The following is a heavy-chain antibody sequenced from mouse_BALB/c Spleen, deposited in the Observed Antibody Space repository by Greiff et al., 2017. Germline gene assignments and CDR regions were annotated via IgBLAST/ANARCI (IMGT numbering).Heavy chain of an antibody. J-gene: IGHJ3*01. CDR1: GYSFTSYW. CDR2: IDPSDSET. V-gene: IGHV1S126*01. Sequence: QVQLQQSGPQLVRPGASVKISCKASGYSFTSYWMHWVKQRPGQGLEWIGMIDPSDSETRLNQKFKDKATLTVDKSSSTAYMQLSSPTSEDAAVYYCARGELMITTGSSWFAYWGQGTLVTVSA. CDR3: ARGELMITTGSSWFAY. D-gene: IGHD2-4*01.